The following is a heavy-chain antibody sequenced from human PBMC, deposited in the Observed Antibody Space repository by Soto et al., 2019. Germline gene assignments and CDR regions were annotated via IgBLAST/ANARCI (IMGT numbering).Heavy chain of an antibody. D-gene: IGHD2-21*01. CDR2: INPNSGGT. CDR1: GYSFTDYH. CDR3: ATSKEYYHGSGGNSLDF. J-gene: IGHJ4*01. Sequence: ASVKVSCKASGYSFTDYHIHWVRQAPGQGLEWMAWINPNSGGTNYAQKFQGRVTMTRDTSISTAYMELSSMRSDDTAVYYCATSKEYYHGSGGNSLDFWGHGTLVTVSS. V-gene: IGHV1-2*02.